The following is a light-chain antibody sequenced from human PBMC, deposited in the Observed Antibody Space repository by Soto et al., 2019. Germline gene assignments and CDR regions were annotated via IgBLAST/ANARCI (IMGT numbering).Light chain of an antibody. CDR2: GAS. V-gene: IGKV3-15*01. Sequence: EILMTQSPGTLSVSPGERATLSCRASQSVSSNLAWYQQRPGQAPRLLIYGASSRATGIPARFSGSGSGTEFSPPITSLQPEDYATFYCHQYNNRPPCTFGPGTKVDIK. J-gene: IGKJ3*01. CDR1: QSVSSN. CDR3: HQYNNRPPCT.